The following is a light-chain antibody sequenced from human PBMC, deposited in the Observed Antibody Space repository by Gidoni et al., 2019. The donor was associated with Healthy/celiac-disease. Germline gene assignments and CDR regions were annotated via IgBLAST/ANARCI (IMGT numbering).Light chain of an antibody. CDR1: PSVSSY. CDR3: QQRSNWPPLT. Sequence: EIVLTQSPATLSLSAAERPTLSCRASPSVSSYLAWYQQKPGQAPRLLIYDASNRATGLPARFSGSGSGTDFTLTISSLEPEDFAVYYCQQRSNWPPLTFGGGTKVEIK. J-gene: IGKJ4*01. CDR2: DAS. V-gene: IGKV3-11*01.